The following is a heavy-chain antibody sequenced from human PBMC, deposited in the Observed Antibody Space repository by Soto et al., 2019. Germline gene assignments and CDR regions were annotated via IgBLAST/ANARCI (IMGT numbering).Heavy chain of an antibody. D-gene: IGHD7-27*01. CDR2: IKRRIDGGKI. Sequence: EVQLVESGGGLIQPGESLILSCAASGFTFSNSYMSWVRQASGKGLEWIGRIKRRIDGGKIDYAAPVKGRFIISRDDSQNLLYLQMNSLKTEDRAMYYCGTGSAFDIWGQGTMVTVFS. CDR1: GFTFSNSY. CDR3: GTGSAFDI. V-gene: IGHV3-15*01. J-gene: IGHJ3*02.